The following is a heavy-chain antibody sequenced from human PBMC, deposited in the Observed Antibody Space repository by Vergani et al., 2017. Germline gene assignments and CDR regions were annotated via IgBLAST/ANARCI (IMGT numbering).Heavy chain of an antibody. CDR2: IHTSGST. Sequence: QVQLQESGPGLVKPSQTLSLTCTVSGGSINSHNYYWSWIRQRAGKGLEWIGRIHTSGSTNYNPSLKSGVTMSEDTSKNQFSLNLTSVTAADTAVYFCAGGSCLGGSCYKPLFDYWGHGILVTVSS. D-gene: IGHD2-15*01. J-gene: IGHJ4*01. CDR1: GGSINSHNYY. V-gene: IGHV4-61*02. CDR3: AGGSCLGGSCYKPLFDY.